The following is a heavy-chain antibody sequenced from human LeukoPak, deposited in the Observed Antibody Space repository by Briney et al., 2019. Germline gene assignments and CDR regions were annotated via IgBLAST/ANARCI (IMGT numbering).Heavy chain of an antibody. D-gene: IGHD6-6*01. CDR1: GYILTELS. J-gene: IGHJ5*02. Sequence: GASVKVSCKVSGYILTELSMHWVRQAPGKGLEWMGGFDPEDGETIYAQTFQGRVTLTEDTSTDTAYMELSSLRSEDTAVYYCATDPPPIVGRRNNLFDPWGQGTLVTDSS. V-gene: IGHV1-24*01. CDR3: ATDPPPIVGRRNNLFDP. CDR2: FDPEDGET.